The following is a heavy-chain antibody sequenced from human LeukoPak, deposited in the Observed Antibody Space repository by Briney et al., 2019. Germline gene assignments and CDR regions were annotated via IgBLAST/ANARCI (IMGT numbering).Heavy chain of an antibody. CDR1: GFTFSSYA. D-gene: IGHD2-2*01. CDR2: ISYDGSNK. Sequence: GRSLRLSCAASGFTFSSYAMHWVRQAPGKGLEWVAVISYDGSNKYYADSVKGRFTISRDNSKNTLYLQMNSLRAKDTAVYYCAREAEYCSSTSCPFDYWGQGTLVTVSS. J-gene: IGHJ4*02. CDR3: AREAEYCSSTSCPFDY. V-gene: IGHV3-30*04.